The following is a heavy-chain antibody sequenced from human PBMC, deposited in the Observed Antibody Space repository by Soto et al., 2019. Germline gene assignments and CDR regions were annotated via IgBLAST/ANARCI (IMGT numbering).Heavy chain of an antibody. CDR1: GGTFSSYA. J-gene: IGHJ4*02. Sequence: AVKVSCKASGGTFSSYAISCVRQAPGQGLEWMGGIIPIFGTANYAQKFQGRVTITADESTSTAYMELSSLRSEDTAVYYCAREQNYYDSSAKYYFDYWVQGTLVTFS. V-gene: IGHV1-69*13. CDR2: IIPIFGTA. D-gene: IGHD3-22*01. CDR3: AREQNYYDSSAKYYFDY.